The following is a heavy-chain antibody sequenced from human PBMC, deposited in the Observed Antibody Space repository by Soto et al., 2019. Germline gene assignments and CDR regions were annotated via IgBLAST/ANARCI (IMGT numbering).Heavy chain of an antibody. J-gene: IGHJ4*02. CDR1: GYTFTSYA. Sequence: ASVKVSCKASGYTFTSYAMHWVRQAPGQRLEWMGWINAGNGNTKYSQKFQGRVTITRDTSASTAYMELNSLRSEDTAVYYCAIIRPGYPFDYWGQGTLVTVSS. CDR3: AIIRPGYPFDY. V-gene: IGHV1-3*01. D-gene: IGHD5-18*01. CDR2: INAGNGNT.